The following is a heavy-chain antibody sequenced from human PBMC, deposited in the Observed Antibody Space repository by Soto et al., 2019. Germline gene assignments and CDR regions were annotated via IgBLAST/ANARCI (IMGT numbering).Heavy chain of an antibody. CDR1: GGSFSGYY. Sequence: QVQLQQWGAGLLKPSETLSLTCAVYGGSFSGYYWSWIRQPPGKGLEWIGEINHSGSTNYNPSLKSRITIPVDTSTKPYSLKLSSVTAADTAVYYCGTHPGIFYGSARASGSVDYWGQGTLVTVST. CDR3: GTHPGIFYGSARASGSVDY. V-gene: IGHV4-34*01. CDR2: INHSGST. D-gene: IGHD3-10*01. J-gene: IGHJ4*02.